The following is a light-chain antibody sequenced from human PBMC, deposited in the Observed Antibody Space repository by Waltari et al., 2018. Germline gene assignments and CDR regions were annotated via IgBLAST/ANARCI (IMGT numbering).Light chain of an antibody. V-gene: IGLV2-14*03. CDR1: SSDIVGSNS. CDR3: SSYTSARTVV. J-gene: IGLJ2*01. CDR2: NVS. Sequence: QSALTQPASVSGSPGQSITISCTGTSSDIVGSNSVSWYQQHAGKVPKLMIHNVSHRPSGVSNRFSGSKSGNTASLTISGLQAEDEADYYCSSYTSARTVVFGGGTKVTVL.